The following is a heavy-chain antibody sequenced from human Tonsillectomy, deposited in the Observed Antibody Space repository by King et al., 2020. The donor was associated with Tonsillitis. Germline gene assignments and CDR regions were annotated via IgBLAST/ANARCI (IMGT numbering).Heavy chain of an antibody. CDR3: ARRGSTGYYDY. V-gene: IGHV4-39*01. Sequence: QLQESGPGLVKPSETLSLTCTVSGGSISSSTYYWGWIRQPPGKGLEWIGSIYYSGTTYYNPSLKSRVTISVDTSKSQFSLNLSSLTAADTAVYYCARRGSTGYYDYWGQGTRVTVSS. CDR2: IYYSGTT. D-gene: IGHD3-22*01. J-gene: IGHJ4*02. CDR1: GGSISSSTYY.